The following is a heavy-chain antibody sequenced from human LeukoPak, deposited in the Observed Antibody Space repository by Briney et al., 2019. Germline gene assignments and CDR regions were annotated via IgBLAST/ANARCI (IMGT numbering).Heavy chain of an antibody. J-gene: IGHJ5*02. CDR3: ARRRPAHRTTVSQGWFDP. CDR2: MNPSSGNT. CDR1: GYTFTSYD. V-gene: IGHV1-8*01. D-gene: IGHD4-17*01. Sequence: GASVKVSCKASGYTFTSYDINWVRQATGQGLEWMGWMNPSSGNTGYAQKFQGRVTMTRNTSISTAYMELSSLRSEDTAVYYCARRRPAHRTTVSQGWFDPWGQGTLVTVSS.